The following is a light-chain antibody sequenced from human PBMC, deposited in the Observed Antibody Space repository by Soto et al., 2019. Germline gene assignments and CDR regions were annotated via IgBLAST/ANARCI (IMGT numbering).Light chain of an antibody. J-gene: IGKJ1*01. CDR2: GTS. V-gene: IGKV3-20*01. Sequence: ETVLTQSPGTLSLSPGERATLSCRASQSVSSSSLAWYQQRPGQAPRLLIYGTSSRATGIPDRFSGSGSGTDFTLTISRLEPEDFAVYFCQHYYNSWTFGQGTQVEIK. CDR1: QSVSSSS. CDR3: QHYYNSWT.